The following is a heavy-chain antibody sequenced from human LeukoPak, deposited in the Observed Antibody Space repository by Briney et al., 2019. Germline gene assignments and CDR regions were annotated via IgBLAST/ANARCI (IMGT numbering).Heavy chain of an antibody. Sequence: SVKVSCKASGFTFTNSAIQWVRQARGQRLEWIGRIVVGSGSTNYAQKFQGRVTITRDVSTSTAYMELNRLRYEDTAICYCGAGIVGDRGWWGQGTLVTVSS. J-gene: IGHJ4*02. CDR3: GAGIVGDRGW. CDR2: IVVGSGST. V-gene: IGHV1-58*02. CDR1: GFTFTNSA. D-gene: IGHD1-26*01.